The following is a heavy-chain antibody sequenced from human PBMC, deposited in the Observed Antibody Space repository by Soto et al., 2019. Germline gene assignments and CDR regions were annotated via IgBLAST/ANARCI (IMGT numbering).Heavy chain of an antibody. Sequence: QVQFVQSGAEVRKPGASVKVSCKASGYSFKDYAVYWVRQAPGQRLEWLGWINAGNGDTKYSQNFQGRVTISRDRSASTTDLELGSLRSEDTAVYYCARGRWVRGPGKYYLDSWVQGRLVTVSS. V-gene: IGHV1-3*01. CDR1: GYSFKDYA. D-gene: IGHD3-10*01. CDR3: ARGRWVRGPGKYYLDS. J-gene: IGHJ5*01. CDR2: INAGNGDT.